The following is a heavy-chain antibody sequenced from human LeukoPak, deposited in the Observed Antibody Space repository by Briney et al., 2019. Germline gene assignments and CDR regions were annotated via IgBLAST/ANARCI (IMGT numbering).Heavy chain of an antibody. J-gene: IGHJ4*02. CDR2: IYPGDSDT. CDR1: GYSFTSYW. V-gene: IGHV5-51*01. CDR3: ARHNLLNHLEQQLVLLDY. D-gene: IGHD6-13*01. Sequence: GESLMISCKGSGYSFTSYWIGWVRQMPGKGLEWMGIIYPGDSDTRYSPSFQGQVTISADKSISTAYLQWSSLKASDTAMYYCARHNLLNHLEQQLVLLDYWGQGTLVTVSS.